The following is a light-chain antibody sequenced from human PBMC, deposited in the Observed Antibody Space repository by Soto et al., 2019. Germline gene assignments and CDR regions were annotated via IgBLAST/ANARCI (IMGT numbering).Light chain of an antibody. CDR3: QNYDSAPIT. Sequence: DIQMTQSPSSLSASVGNRVSITCRASQGISHYLAWYQQKPGKAPKVLIYAASTLQPGVPSRFSGSGSGTDFTLNINSMQPDDISTYYCQNYDSAPITFGQGTRLEIK. V-gene: IGKV1-27*01. CDR2: AAS. J-gene: IGKJ5*01. CDR1: QGISHY.